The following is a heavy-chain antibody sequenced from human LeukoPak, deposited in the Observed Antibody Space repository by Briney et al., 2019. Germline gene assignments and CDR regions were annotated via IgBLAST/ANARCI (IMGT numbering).Heavy chain of an antibody. V-gene: IGHV1-69*05. CDR3: ARASRDGYQMRGWAFDI. CDR1: GGTFSSYA. J-gene: IGHJ3*02. D-gene: IGHD5-24*01. CDR2: IIPIFGTA. Sequence: ASVKVSCKASGGTFSSYAISWVRQAPGQGLEWMGGIIPIFGTANYAQKFQGRVTITTDESTSTAYMELRSLRSEDTAVYYCARASRDGYQMRGWAFDIWGQGTMVTVSS.